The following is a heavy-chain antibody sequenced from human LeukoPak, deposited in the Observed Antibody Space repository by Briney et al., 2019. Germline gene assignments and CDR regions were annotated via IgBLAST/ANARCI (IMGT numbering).Heavy chain of an antibody. V-gene: IGHV4-59*08. CDR3: ARSKYQPLLDY. D-gene: IGHD2-2*01. CDR1: GGSFSGYY. Sequence: SETLSLTCAVYGGSFSGYYWSWIRQPPGKGLEWIGYIYYSGSTNYNPSLKSRVTISVDTSKNQFSLKLSSVTAADTAVYYCARSKYQPLLDYWGQGTLVTVSS. J-gene: IGHJ4*02. CDR2: IYYSGST.